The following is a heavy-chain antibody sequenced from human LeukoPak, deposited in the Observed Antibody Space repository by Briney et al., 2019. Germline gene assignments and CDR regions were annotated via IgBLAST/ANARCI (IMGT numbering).Heavy chain of an antibody. CDR3: AGGRRERFDP. Sequence: SKTLSLTCTVSGGSISSYYWSWIRQPPGKGLEWIGYIYYSGSTNYNPSLKSRVTISVDTSKNQFSLKLSSVTAADTAVYYCAGGRRERFDPWGQGTLVTVSS. D-gene: IGHD1-26*01. J-gene: IGHJ5*02. CDR2: IYYSGST. CDR1: GGSISSYY. V-gene: IGHV4-59*01.